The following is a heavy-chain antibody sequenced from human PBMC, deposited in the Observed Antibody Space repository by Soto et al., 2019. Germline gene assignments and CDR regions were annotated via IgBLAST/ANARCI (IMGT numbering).Heavy chain of an antibody. CDR1: GYSFTTYW. D-gene: IGHD3-3*01. J-gene: IGHJ6*02. Sequence: GESLKISCKASGYSFTTYWIAWVRQMPGKGLEWMGIIYPGDSDTRDSPSFQGQVTMSADKSISTAYLQWSSLTASDTAMYYCARHAYDFWSGHPNPRYYYGMDVWGQGTTVTVSS. CDR3: ARHAYDFWSGHPNPRYYYGMDV. V-gene: IGHV5-51*01. CDR2: IYPGDSDT.